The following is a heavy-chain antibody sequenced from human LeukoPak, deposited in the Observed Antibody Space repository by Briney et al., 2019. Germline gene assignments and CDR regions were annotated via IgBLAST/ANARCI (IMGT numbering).Heavy chain of an antibody. J-gene: IGHJ4*02. D-gene: IGHD2-21*01. CDR2: ISGRGGST. CDR1: GFTFSSYA. Sequence: GGSLRLSCAASGFTFSSYAMSWVRQAPGKGLEGVSAISGRGGSTYYADSVKGRFTISRDNSKNTVYLQMNNLRAEDTALYYCAKKTGGDYPFDLWGQGTLVTVSS. V-gene: IGHV3-23*01. CDR3: AKKTGGDYPFDL.